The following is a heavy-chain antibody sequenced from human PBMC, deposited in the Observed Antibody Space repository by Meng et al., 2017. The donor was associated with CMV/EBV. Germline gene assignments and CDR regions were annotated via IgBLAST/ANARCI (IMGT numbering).Heavy chain of an antibody. V-gene: IGHV3-21*01. CDR1: GFTFSSYA. Sequence: GGSLRLSCAASGFTFSSYAMNWVRQTPGKGLEWVSFISDSSTYIYYADSVKGRFTISRDNAKNSLYLQMNSLRAEDTALYYCARDPDRDHGGSGRCLDYWGQGTLVTVSS. J-gene: IGHJ4*02. CDR2: ISDSSTYI. D-gene: IGHD3-10*01. CDR3: ARDPDRDHGGSGRCLDY.